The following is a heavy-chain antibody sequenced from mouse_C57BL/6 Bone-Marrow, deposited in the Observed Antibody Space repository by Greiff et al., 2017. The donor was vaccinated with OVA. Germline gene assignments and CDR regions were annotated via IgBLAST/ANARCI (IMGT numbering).Heavy chain of an antibody. CDR3: ARGGWDWYFDV. V-gene: IGHV5-16*01. CDR2: INYDGSST. CDR1: GFTFSDYY. D-gene: IGHD3-3*01. J-gene: IGHJ1*03. Sequence: EVQLVESEGGLVQPGSSMELSCTASGFTFSDYYMAWVRQVPEKGLEWVANINYDGSSTYYLDSLKSRFIISRDNAKNILYLQMSSLKSEDTATYYCARGGWDWYFDVWGTGTTVIVSS.